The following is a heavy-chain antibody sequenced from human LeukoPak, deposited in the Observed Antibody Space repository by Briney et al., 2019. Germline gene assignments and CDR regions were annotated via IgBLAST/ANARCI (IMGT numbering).Heavy chain of an antibody. CDR3: ARVLCGGDCYSDY. J-gene: IGHJ4*02. CDR1: GGSFNGYY. V-gene: IGHV4-34*01. D-gene: IGHD2-21*02. Sequence: PSETLSLTCAVYGGSFNGYYWSWIRQPPGKGLEWIGEINHSGSTNYNPSLKSRVTISVDTSKNQFSLKLSSVTAADTAVYYCARVLCGGDCYSDYWGQGTLVTVSS. CDR2: INHSGST.